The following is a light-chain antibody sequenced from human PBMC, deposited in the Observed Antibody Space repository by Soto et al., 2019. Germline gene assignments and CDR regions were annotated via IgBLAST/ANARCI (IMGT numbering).Light chain of an antibody. CDR2: DVS. CDR3: SSYGASSTL. V-gene: IGLV2-14*03. Sequence: QSVLTQPASLSGSPGQSITISCTGTSTDIGSYNYVYWYQQHPGKAPKLMIFDVSYRPSGISDRFSGSKSGNTASLTISGLKPEDESYYYCSSYGASSTLFGGGTKVTVL. CDR1: STDIGSYNY. J-gene: IGLJ2*01.